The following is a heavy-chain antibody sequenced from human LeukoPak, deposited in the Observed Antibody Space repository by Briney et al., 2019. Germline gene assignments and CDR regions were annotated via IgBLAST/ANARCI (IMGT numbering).Heavy chain of an antibody. D-gene: IGHD3-22*01. CDR1: GYSISSTYY. J-gene: IGHJ4*02. CDR3: ARERSGYSLFDY. CDR2: INHSGST. V-gene: IGHV4-38-2*02. Sequence: PSETLSLTCTVSGYSISSTYYWGWIRQPPGKGLEWIGSINHSGSTYYNPSLKSRVTISVDTSKNQFSLKLSSVTAADTAVYYCARERSGYSLFDYWGQGTLVTVSS.